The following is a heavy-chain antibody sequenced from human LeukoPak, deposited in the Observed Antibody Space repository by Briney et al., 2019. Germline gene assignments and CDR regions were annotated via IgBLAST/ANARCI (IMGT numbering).Heavy chain of an antibody. D-gene: IGHD4-17*01. CDR3: AKDFNTVTTLDS. V-gene: IGHV3-30*18. CDR2: ISYDGRQT. Sequence: GTSLRLSCAPSGFTFGSYGMHWVRQAPGKGLEWVAVISYDGRQTYYADSVKGRFTISRDNSKTTLYLQMNSLRTDDTAVYSCAKDFNTVTTLDSWGQGTLVTVSS. J-gene: IGHJ4*02. CDR1: GFTFGSYG.